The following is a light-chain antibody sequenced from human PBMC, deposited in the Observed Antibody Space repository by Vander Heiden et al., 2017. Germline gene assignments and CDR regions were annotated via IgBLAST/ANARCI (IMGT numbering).Light chain of an antibody. Sequence: DIQMTPSPSPLSASLGDSVTITCRASQSISSWLAWYQQKPGKDPKLLIYDASSLESGVPSRVSGSGSGTEFTLTISSLQPDEFATYYCQQYNSYLLTFGGGTKVEIK. CDR3: QQYNSYLLT. J-gene: IGKJ4*01. CDR1: QSISSW. V-gene: IGKV1-5*01. CDR2: DAS.